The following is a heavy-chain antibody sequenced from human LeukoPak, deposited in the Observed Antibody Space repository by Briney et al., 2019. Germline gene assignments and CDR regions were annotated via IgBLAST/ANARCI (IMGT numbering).Heavy chain of an antibody. Sequence: GGSLRLSCAASGFTFSTYAMSWVRQAPGKGLEWVSVVRGTGGRTYYADSVKGRFTISRDNSKNTLYLQMNSLRAEDTAVYYCAKDQYYDILTGYSIWGQGTLVTVSS. CDR2: VRGTGGRT. J-gene: IGHJ4*02. D-gene: IGHD3-9*01. V-gene: IGHV3-23*01. CDR1: GFTFSTYA. CDR3: AKDQYYDILTGYSI.